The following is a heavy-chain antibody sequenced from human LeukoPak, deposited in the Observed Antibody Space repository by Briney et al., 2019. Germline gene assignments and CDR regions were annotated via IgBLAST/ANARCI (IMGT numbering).Heavy chain of an antibody. CDR3: ARGRYSFAY. CDR1: GGSFSGYY. D-gene: IGHD5-18*01. V-gene: IGHV4-34*01. CDR2: INHSGNT. Sequence: SETLSLTCGVYGGSFSGYYWNWIRQPPGKGLEWIGEINHSGNTKYNPSLKSRVTISVDTSKNQFSLNLRSVTAADTAVYYCARGRYSFAYWGQGTLVTVSS. J-gene: IGHJ4*02.